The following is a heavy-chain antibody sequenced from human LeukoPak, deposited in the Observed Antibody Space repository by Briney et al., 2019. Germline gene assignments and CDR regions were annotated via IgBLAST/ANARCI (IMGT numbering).Heavy chain of an antibody. J-gene: IGHJ4*02. V-gene: IGHV3-23*01. CDR2: VSGSGGST. D-gene: IGHD1-14*01. Sequence: GGSLRLSCAASRFTFSSYSMNWVRQAPGKGLEWVSGVSGSGGSTYYADSVKGRFTISRDNSKNTLYLQMNSLKAEDTAVYYCAKPARTDYADYWGRGTLVTVSS. CDR1: RFTFSSYS. CDR3: AKPARTDYADY.